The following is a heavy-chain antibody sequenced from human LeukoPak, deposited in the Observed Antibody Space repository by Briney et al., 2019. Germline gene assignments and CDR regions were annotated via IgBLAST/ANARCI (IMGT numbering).Heavy chain of an antibody. CDR2: ISYDGSNK. D-gene: IGHD5-18*01. Sequence: GGSLRLSCAASGFTFSSYGMHWVRQAPGKGLEWVAVISYDGSNKYYADSVKGRFTISRDNSKNTLYLQMNSLRAEDTALYSCAKGGYTYGNGYFDYWGQGTLVTVSS. V-gene: IGHV3-30*18. J-gene: IGHJ4*02. CDR3: AKGGYTYGNGYFDY. CDR1: GFTFSSYG.